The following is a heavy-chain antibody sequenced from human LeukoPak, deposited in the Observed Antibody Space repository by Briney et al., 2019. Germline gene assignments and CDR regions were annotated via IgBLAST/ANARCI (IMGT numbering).Heavy chain of an antibody. J-gene: IGHJ4*02. CDR1: GFTFSSYA. D-gene: IGHD6-19*01. Sequence: GGSLRLSCAASGFTFSSYAMHWVRQAPGKSLEWVSGIGGSGSRTYYADSVKGRFTISRDNSKNTLYLQMNSLRAEDTAIYYCAKKYGVTVYGSGLNYFDYWGQGTLVTVSS. CDR2: IGGSGSRT. V-gene: IGHV3-23*01. CDR3: AKKYGVTVYGSGLNYFDY.